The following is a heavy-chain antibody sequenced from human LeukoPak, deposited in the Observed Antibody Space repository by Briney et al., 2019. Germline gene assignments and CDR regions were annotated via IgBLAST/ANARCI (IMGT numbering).Heavy chain of an antibody. CDR3: ARDLSGLSAFEI. D-gene: IGHD5-12*01. J-gene: IGHJ3*02. Sequence: ASVKLSCNASGYTFTSYGISWVRQAPGQGLEWMGWISAYNGNTNYAQKLQGRVTMTTDTSTSTAYMELRSLRSDDTAVYYCARDLSGLSAFEIWGQGTMVTVSS. CDR1: GYTFTSYG. CDR2: ISAYNGNT. V-gene: IGHV1-18*01.